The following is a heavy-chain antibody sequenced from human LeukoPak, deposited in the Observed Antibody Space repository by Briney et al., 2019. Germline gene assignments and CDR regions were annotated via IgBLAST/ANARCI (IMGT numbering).Heavy chain of an antibody. Sequence: SETLSLTCTVSGGSISSGGYYWSWIRQHPGKGLEWIGYIYYSGSTYYNPSLKSRVTISVDTSKNQFSLKLSSVTAADTAVYYCARIRTCSSTSCYSHTDAFDIWGQGTMVTVSS. CDR3: ARIRTCSSTSCYSHTDAFDI. CDR2: IYYSGST. CDR1: GGSISSGGYY. V-gene: IGHV4-31*03. J-gene: IGHJ3*02. D-gene: IGHD2-2*02.